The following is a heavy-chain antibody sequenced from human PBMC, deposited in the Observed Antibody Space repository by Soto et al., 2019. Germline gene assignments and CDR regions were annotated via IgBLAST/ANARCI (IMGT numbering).Heavy chain of an antibody. Sequence: SEALSLTFTVSGVSISSISYYWGWIRQPPGKGLEWIGFIFKSENTYYNPSTKSRSTLTIDTSKNQFSLHLNPVTATDTAVYSCSGEPKGGPAAGAFDLWGQGTMVTVSS. CDR2: IFKSENT. J-gene: IGHJ3*01. D-gene: IGHD6-25*01. V-gene: IGHV4-30-4*08. CDR1: GVSISSISYY. CDR3: SGEPKGGPAAGAFDL.